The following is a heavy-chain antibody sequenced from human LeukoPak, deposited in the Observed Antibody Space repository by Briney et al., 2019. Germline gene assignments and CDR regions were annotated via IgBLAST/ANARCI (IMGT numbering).Heavy chain of an antibody. CDR3: ARDTNPTYYYDSSGGDY. CDR2: ISSSSSYI. V-gene: IGHV3-21*01. CDR1: GFTFSDYA. Sequence: PGGSLRLSCAASGFTFSDYAMHWVRQAPGKGLEWVSSISSSSSYIYYADSVKGRFTISRDNAKNSLYLQMNSLRAEDTAVYYCARDTNPTYYYDSSGGDYWGQGTLVTVSS. D-gene: IGHD3-22*01. J-gene: IGHJ4*02.